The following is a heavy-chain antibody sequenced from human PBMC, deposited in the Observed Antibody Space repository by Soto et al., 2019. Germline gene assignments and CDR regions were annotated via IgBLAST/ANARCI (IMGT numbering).Heavy chain of an antibody. J-gene: IGHJ4*02. CDR3: ARDINSRNDFWSGFLTEEYSSGWPNPAFDY. V-gene: IGHV3-21*01. CDR2: ISSSSSYI. CDR1: GFTFSSYS. D-gene: IGHD3-3*01. Sequence: GGSLRLSCAASGFTFSSYSMNWVRQAPGKGLEWVSSISSSSSYIYYADSVKGRFTISRDNAKNSLYLQMNSLRAEDTAVYYCARDINSRNDFWSGFLTEEYSSGWPNPAFDYWGQGTLVTVSS.